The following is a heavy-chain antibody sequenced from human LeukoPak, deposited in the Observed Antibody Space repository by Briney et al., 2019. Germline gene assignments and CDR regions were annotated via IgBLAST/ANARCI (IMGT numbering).Heavy chain of an antibody. D-gene: IGHD5-18*01. V-gene: IGHV3-33*06. Sequence: PGGSLRLSCAASGFTFSSYGMHWVRQAPGKGLEWVAVIWYDGSNKYYADSAKGRFTISRDNSKNTLCLQMNSLRAEDTAVYYCAKRGYSYDFDYWGQGTLVTVSS. CDR1: GFTFSSYG. CDR3: AKRGYSYDFDY. J-gene: IGHJ4*02. CDR2: IWYDGSNK.